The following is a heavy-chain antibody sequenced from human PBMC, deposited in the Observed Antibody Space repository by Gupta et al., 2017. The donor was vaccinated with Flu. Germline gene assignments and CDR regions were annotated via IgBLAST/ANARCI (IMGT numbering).Heavy chain of an antibody. Sequence: QVQVQEWGAGVLKPSGTPVLTRAGYVGSFRGYHWSWIRQPPGKGLEWIGEINHSGSTNYNPSLKSRVTISVDTSKNQFSLKLSSVTAADTAVYYCARGPGYSFWSATNFDFWGQGTLVTVSS. V-gene: IGHV4-34*01. CDR2: INHSGST. CDR1: VGSFRGYH. CDR3: ARGPGYSFWSATNFDF. J-gene: IGHJ4*02. D-gene: IGHD3-3*01.